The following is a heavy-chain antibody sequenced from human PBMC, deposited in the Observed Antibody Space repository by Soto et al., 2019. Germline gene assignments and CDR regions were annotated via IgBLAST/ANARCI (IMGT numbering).Heavy chain of an antibody. CDR2: IKEDGSEK. Sequence: EVQLVDSGGSLVQPGGSLRLSCAASGVTFSAYWMNWVRQAPGKGLEWVANIKEDGSEKQYVDSVKGRFTISRDNTKTSVYLKLTSLRSVDTAMYTCPKPPPRAVPAADSWGQGTLVTVSS. D-gene: IGHD6-25*01. J-gene: IGHJ4*02. CDR3: PKPPPRAVPAADS. CDR1: GVTFSAYW. V-gene: IGHV3-7*01.